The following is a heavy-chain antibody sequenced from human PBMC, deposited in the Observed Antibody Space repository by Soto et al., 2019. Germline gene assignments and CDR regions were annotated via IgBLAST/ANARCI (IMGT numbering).Heavy chain of an antibody. CDR3: ARRIAADGYYYYAFDV. J-gene: IGHJ6*02. CDR1: GYNFDSYW. CDR2: IDPIDSKT. Sequence: PGESLKISCNGSGYNFDSYWINWLRQMPGKGLEWMGRIDPIDSKTKYSPSLEGHFTISVDKSTSTTYLQWSSLKASDTAIYYCARRIAADGYYYYAFDVWGQGTAVTVSS. V-gene: IGHV5-10-1*01. D-gene: IGHD6-25*01.